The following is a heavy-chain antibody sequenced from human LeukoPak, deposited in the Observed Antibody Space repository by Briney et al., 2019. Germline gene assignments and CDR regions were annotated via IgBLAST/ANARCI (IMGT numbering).Heavy chain of an antibody. Sequence: GASVKVSCKASGGTFSSIGISWVRQAPGQGLEWMGSIIPIFTTTNYAQKFQGRVTITADESTSTVYMELSSLRSEDTAVYYCAREGIDLRWGQGTLVTVSS. CDR2: IIPIFTTT. CDR1: GGTFSSIG. V-gene: IGHV1-69*15. J-gene: IGHJ4*02. D-gene: IGHD2-15*01. CDR3: AREGIDLR.